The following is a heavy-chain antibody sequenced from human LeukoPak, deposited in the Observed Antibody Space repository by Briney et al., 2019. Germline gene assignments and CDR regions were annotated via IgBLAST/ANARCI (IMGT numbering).Heavy chain of an antibody. CDR3: ARGVHGGYYFDY. V-gene: IGHV4-59*01. J-gene: IGHJ4*02. CDR2: IYYSGST. Sequence: SETLSLTCTVSGGSISSYYWSWIRQPPGKGLEWIGYIYYSGSTNYNPSLKSRVTISVDTSKNQFSLKLSSVTAADTAVYYCARGVHGGYYFDYWGQGTLVTVSS. CDR1: GGSISSYY. D-gene: IGHD2-15*01.